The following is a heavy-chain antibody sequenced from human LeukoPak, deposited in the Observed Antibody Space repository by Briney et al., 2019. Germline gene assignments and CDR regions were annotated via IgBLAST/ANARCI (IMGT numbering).Heavy chain of an antibody. CDR3: ARDLSGVTGYTYGRGIDS. V-gene: IGHV3-7*01. J-gene: IGHJ4*02. D-gene: IGHD5-18*01. Sequence: GGSLRLSCAASGFTFSSYRMTWVRRAPGKGLEWVANIKKDGSEKYYVDSVKGRFTISRDNAKTSLYLQMNSLRAEDTAVYYCARDLSGVTGYTYGRGIDSWGQGTLVTVSS. CDR2: IKKDGSEK. CDR1: GFTFSSYR.